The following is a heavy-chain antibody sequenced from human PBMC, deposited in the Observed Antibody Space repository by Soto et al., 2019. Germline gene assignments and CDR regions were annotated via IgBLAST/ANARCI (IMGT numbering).Heavy chain of an antibody. J-gene: IGHJ6*02. V-gene: IGHV1-69*13. CDR1: GGPFSSYA. CDR3: ARDRDTVATIYSYYGMDV. Sequence: PVKVSCKASGGPFSSYANSWVRQAPGQGLEWMGGIIPIFGTANFAQKFQGRVTITADESTRTAYMELRRLRSEDTAVYYCARDRDTVATIYSYYGMDVWGRGTTVVVSS. CDR2: IIPIFGTA. D-gene: IGHD5-12*01.